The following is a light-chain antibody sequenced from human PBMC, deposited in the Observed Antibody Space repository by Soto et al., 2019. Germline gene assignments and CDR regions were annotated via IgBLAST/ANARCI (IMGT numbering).Light chain of an antibody. CDR2: EVS. CDR3: CSYTGGTTLV. CDR1: SSDVGGYKY. V-gene: IGLV2-14*01. Sequence: QSALTQPASVSGSPGQSITISCTGSSSDVGGYKYVSWYQQPPGKAPTLMIFEVSNRPSGVSNRFSGSKSGNTAPLTISWLQAEDEGYYCCCSYTGGTTLVCGGGTKLTVL. J-gene: IGLJ2*01.